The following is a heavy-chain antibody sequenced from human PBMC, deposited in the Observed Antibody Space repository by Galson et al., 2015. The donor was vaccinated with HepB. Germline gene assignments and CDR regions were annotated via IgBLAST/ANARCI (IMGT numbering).Heavy chain of an antibody. CDR3: ARRLTTDTYFDY. D-gene: IGHD4-17*01. J-gene: IGHJ4*02. Sequence: SVRVCCKASGGTFSSYAISRVRQAPGQGLEWMGGIIPIFATTNYAQKFQGRAAITADESTSTAYMELSSLTSEDTAVYYCARRLTTDTYFDYWGQGSLVAVSS. CDR2: IIPIFATT. V-gene: IGHV1-69*13. CDR1: GGTFSSYA.